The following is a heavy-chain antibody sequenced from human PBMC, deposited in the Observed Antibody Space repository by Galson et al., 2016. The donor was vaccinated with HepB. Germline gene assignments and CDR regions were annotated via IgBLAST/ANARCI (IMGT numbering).Heavy chain of an antibody. D-gene: IGHD3-9*01. Sequence: SLRLSCAASGFTFSSYSMNWVRQAPGKGLEWVSSISSSSSYIYYADSVKGRFTISRDNAKNSLYLQMNSLRAAATAVYYCARDQKRHFDWLFRWHYFDYWGQGTLVTVSS. J-gene: IGHJ4*02. CDR3: ARDQKRHFDWLFRWHYFDY. CDR1: GFTFSSYS. CDR2: ISSSSSYI. V-gene: IGHV3-21*01.